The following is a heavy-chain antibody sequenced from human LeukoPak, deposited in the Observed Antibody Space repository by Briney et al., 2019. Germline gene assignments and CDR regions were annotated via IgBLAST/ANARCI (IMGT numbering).Heavy chain of an antibody. CDR2: IYYSGST. V-gene: IGHV4-59*01. Sequence: PSETLSLTCTVSGGSISSYYWSWIRQPPGKGLEWIGYIYYSGSTNYNPSLQTRVTISVDTSKNQFSLKLSSVTAADTAVYFCARGVFAPYSGYDYGPYYFDYWGQGTLVTVSS. J-gene: IGHJ4*02. CDR3: ARGVFAPYSGYDYGPYYFDY. CDR1: GGSISSYY. D-gene: IGHD5-12*01.